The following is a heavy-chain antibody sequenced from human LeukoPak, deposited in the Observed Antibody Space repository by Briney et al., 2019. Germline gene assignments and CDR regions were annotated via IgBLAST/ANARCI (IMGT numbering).Heavy chain of an antibody. CDR2: ISSSSSYI. CDR1: GFTFSSYS. V-gene: IGHV3-21*01. D-gene: IGHD1-26*01. Sequence: PGGSLRLSCAASGFTFSSYSMNWVRQAPGKGLEWVSSISSSSSYIYYADSVKGRFTISRDNAKNSLYLQMNSLRAEDTAVYYCARVFPGYSGSYYDSSGYYYCYYMDVWGKGTTVTVSS. J-gene: IGHJ6*03. CDR3: ARVFPGYSGSYYDSSGYYYCYYMDV.